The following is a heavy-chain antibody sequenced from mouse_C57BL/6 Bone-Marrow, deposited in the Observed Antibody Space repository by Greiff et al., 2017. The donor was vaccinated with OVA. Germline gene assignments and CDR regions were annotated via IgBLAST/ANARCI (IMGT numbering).Heavy chain of an antibody. CDR2: IDPENGDT. J-gene: IGHJ3*01. D-gene: IGHD3-1*01. CDR3: TTGYGAWFAY. V-gene: IGHV14-4*01. Sequence: EVQLQQSGAELVRPGASVKLSCTASGFNIKDDYMHWVKQRPEQGLEWIGWIDPENGDTEYASKFQGKATITADTSSNTAYLQLSSLTSEDTAVYYCTTGYGAWFAYWGQGTLVTVSA. CDR1: GFNIKDDY.